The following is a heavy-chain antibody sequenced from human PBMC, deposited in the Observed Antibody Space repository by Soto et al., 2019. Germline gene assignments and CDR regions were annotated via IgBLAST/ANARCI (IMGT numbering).Heavy chain of an antibody. D-gene: IGHD3-22*01. Sequence: GESLKISCKGSGYTFTSYGISWVRQAPGQGLEWMGWISAYNGNTNYAQKLQGRVTMTTDTSTSTAYMELRSLRSDDTAVYYCASGMIPSHGAFDIWGQGTMVTVSS. CDR1: GYTFTSYG. J-gene: IGHJ3*02. CDR2: ISAYNGNT. CDR3: ASGMIPSHGAFDI. V-gene: IGHV1-18*04.